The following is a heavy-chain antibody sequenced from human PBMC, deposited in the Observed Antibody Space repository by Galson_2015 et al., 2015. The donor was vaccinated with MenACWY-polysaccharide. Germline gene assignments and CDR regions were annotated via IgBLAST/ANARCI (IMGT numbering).Heavy chain of an antibody. D-gene: IGHD6-19*01. J-gene: IGHJ4*02. Sequence: SVKVSCKASGYTFTSYGISWVRQAPGQGLEWMGWISVYNGNTNYAQKLQGRVTMTTDTSTSTAYMELRRLRSDDTAVYYCSRDLGRGWYLDYWGPGTLVTASS. V-gene: IGHV1-18*01. CDR3: SRDLGRGWYLDY. CDR1: GYTFTSYG. CDR2: ISVYNGNT.